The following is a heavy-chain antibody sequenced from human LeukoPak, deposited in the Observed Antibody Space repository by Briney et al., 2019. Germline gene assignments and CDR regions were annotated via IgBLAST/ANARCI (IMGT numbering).Heavy chain of an antibody. Sequence: SVKVSCKASGGTFSSYAISWVRQAPGQGLEWMGRIIPILGIANYAQKFQGRVTITADKSTSTAYMELSSLRSEDTAVYYCARDGGSYPDAFDIWGQGTMVTVSS. D-gene: IGHD1-26*01. CDR3: ARDGGSYPDAFDI. CDR1: GGTFSSYA. CDR2: IIPILGIA. J-gene: IGHJ3*02. V-gene: IGHV1-69*04.